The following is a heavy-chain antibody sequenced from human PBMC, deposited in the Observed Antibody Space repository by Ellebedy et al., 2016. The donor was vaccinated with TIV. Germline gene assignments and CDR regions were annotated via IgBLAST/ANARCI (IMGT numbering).Heavy chain of an antibody. CDR2: LNSNGRT. J-gene: IGHJ3*01. D-gene: IGHD2-8*01. CDR3: ARDHAIKVAAPGYDAFDV. V-gene: IGHV3-53*01. Sequence: PGGSLRLSCAVSGFSVRNNHMNWVRQAPGQGLEWVPLLNSNGRTYYAESVRGRFTISRDNSRNFVFLQMNSLRPEDTATYYCARDHAIKVAAPGYDAFDVWGQGTKVSVSA. CDR1: GFSVRNNH.